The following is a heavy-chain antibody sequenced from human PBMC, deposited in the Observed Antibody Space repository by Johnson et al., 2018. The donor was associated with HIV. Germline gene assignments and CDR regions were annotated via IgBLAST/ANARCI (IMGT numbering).Heavy chain of an antibody. CDR1: GFTFSSYA. CDR3: ATLGGTVTTRAIAQPHDAFDI. J-gene: IGHJ3*02. Sequence: EVQLVESGGELVRPGGSLTLSCAASGFTFSSYAMSWVRQAPGKGLEWVSSIPASGPDTYYADSVKGRFTISRDNSKTTLYLQMNSLRAADTAVYYCATLGGTVTTRAIAQPHDAFDIWGQGRMVTVSS. CDR2: IPASGPDT. V-gene: IGHV3-23*04. D-gene: IGHD4-17*01.